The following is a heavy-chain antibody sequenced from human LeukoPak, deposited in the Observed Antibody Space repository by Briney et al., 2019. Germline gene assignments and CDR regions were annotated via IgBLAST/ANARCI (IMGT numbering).Heavy chain of an antibody. V-gene: IGHV4-34*01. Sequence: SETLSLTCAVYGGSFSGYYWSWIRQPPGKGLEWIGEINHSGSTNYNPSLKSRVTISVDTSKNQFSLKLSSVTAADTAVYYCARVRTPAYYYGSGSPRGAFDYWGQGTLVTVSS. CDR1: GGSFSGYY. D-gene: IGHD3-10*01. CDR2: INHSGST. J-gene: IGHJ4*02. CDR3: ARVRTPAYYYGSGSPRGAFDY.